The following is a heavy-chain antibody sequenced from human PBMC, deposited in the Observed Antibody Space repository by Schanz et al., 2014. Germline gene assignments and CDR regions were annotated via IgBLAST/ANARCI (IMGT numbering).Heavy chain of an antibody. V-gene: IGHV3-66*02. Sequence: EVQLVESEGGLVQPGGSLRLSCAASGFTVSINYMSWVRQAPGKGLEWVSVIYSGGSTYYADSVKGRFTISRDNSKNTLYLQMNSLRAEDTAVYYCARPIYDLWSGSFDYWGQGTLVTVSS. CDR2: IYSGGST. CDR1: GFTVSINY. D-gene: IGHD3-3*01. CDR3: ARPIYDLWSGSFDY. J-gene: IGHJ4*02.